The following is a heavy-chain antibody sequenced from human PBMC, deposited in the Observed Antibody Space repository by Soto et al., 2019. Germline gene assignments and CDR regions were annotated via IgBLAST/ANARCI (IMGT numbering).Heavy chain of an antibody. CDR3: ARGATMVRGVISGMDV. J-gene: IGHJ6*02. D-gene: IGHD3-10*01. CDR1: GGSFSGYY. Sequence: TSETLSLTCAVYGGSFSGYYWSWIRQPPGKGLEWFGEINHSGSTNYNPSLKGRVTISVDTSKNQFSLKLSSVTAADTAVYYCARGATMVRGVISGMDVWGQGTTVT. CDR2: INHSGST. V-gene: IGHV4-34*01.